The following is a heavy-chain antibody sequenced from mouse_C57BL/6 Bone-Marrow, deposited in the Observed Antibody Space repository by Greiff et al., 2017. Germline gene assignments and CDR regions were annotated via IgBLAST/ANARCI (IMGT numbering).Heavy chain of an antibody. Sequence: EVMLVESGGGLVKPGGSLKLSCAASGFTFSSYAMSWVRQTPEKRLEWVATISDGGSYTYYPDNVKGRFTITRDHAKNNLYLQMSYLKSEDTAMDCCARAYLWFAYWGQGTLVTVSA. V-gene: IGHV5-4*03. CDR1: GFTFSSYA. CDR3: ARAYLWFAY. CDR2: ISDGGSYT. J-gene: IGHJ3*01. D-gene: IGHD6-5*01.